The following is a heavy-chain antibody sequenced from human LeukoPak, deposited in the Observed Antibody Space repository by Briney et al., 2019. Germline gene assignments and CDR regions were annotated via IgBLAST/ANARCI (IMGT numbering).Heavy chain of an antibody. Sequence: PGGSLRLSCAASGFTFSSHDMHWVRQAPGKGLEWVARISYDGNNKYYIDSVKGRFTISRDNSKNTLYLQMNSLSPDDTAVYYCAREQIAAAGPEGYWGQGTLVTVSS. D-gene: IGHD6-13*01. CDR1: GFTFSSHD. CDR3: AREQIAAAGPEGY. V-gene: IGHV3-30*03. CDR2: ISYDGNNK. J-gene: IGHJ4*02.